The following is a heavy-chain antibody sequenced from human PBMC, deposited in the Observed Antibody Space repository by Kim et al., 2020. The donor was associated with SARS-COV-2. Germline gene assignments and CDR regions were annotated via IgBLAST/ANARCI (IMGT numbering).Heavy chain of an antibody. CDR3: ARGTTDYYYGMDV. V-gene: IGHV3-43*02. D-gene: IGHD1-7*01. J-gene: IGHJ6*02. CDR2: ISGDGGST. Sequence: GGSLRLSCAASGFTFDDYAMHWVRQAPGKGLEWVSLISGDGGSTYDADSVKGRFTISRDNSKNSLYLQMNSLRTEDTALYYCARGTTDYYYGMDVWGQGTTVTVSS. CDR1: GFTFDDYA.